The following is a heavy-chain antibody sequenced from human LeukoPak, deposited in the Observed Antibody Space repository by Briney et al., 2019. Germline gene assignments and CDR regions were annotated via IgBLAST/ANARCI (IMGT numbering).Heavy chain of an antibody. J-gene: IGHJ4*02. CDR1: GFTFSSYW. CDR3: ARLYGGYGDYYFDY. Sequence: GGSLRLSCAASGFTFSSYWMHWVRQAPGKGLVWVSLINSDGSSTSYVDSVKGRFTISRDNAKNTLYLQMNSLRAEDTAVYYCARLYGGYGDYYFDYWGQGTLVTVSS. CDR2: INSDGSST. D-gene: IGHD4-17*01. V-gene: IGHV3-74*01.